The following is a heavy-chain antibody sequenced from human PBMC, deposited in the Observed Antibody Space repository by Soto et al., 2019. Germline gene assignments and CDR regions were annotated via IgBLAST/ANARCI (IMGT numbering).Heavy chain of an antibody. CDR2: IVVGSGNT. V-gene: IGHV1-58*01. CDR1: GFTFTSSA. D-gene: IGHD3-3*01. Sequence: VASVKVSCKASGFTFTSSAVQWVRQARGQRLEWIGWIVVGSGNTNYAQKFQERVTITRDMSTSTAYMELSSLRSEDTAVYYCAAAYDFWSGYSSYYGMDVWGQGTTVTVSS. J-gene: IGHJ6*02. CDR3: AAAYDFWSGYSSYYGMDV.